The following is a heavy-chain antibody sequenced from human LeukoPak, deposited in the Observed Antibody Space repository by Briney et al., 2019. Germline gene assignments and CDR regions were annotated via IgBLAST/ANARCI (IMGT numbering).Heavy chain of an antibody. J-gene: IGHJ4*02. CDR1: GFTFSSYA. Sequence: PGGSLRLSCAASGFTFSSYAMSWVRQAPGKGLEWVSGINGSGGSTYYADSLKGRFTISRDNSKNTLYLQMNSLRAEDTAVYYCANGPDCSSTSCYWSYFDYWGQGTLVTVSS. CDR3: ANGPDCSSTSCYWSYFDY. CDR2: INGSGGST. V-gene: IGHV3-23*01. D-gene: IGHD2-2*01.